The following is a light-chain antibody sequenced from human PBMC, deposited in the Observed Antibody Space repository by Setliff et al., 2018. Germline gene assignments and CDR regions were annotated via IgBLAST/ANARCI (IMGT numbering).Light chain of an antibody. CDR3: SSYAGSNNYV. Sequence: QSALTQPPSASGSPGQSVTTSCTGTSSDVGGYNYVSWYQQHPGKAPKLMIYEVSKRPSGVPDRFSGSKSGNTASLTVSGLQAEDEADYYCSSYAGSNNYVFGTGTKVT. J-gene: IGLJ1*01. CDR1: SSDVGGYNY. CDR2: EVS. V-gene: IGLV2-8*01.